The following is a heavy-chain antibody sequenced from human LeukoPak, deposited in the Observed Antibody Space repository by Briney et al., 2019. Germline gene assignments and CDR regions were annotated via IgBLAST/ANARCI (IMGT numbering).Heavy chain of an antibody. D-gene: IGHD4-23*01. Sequence: GSVKVSCKASGYTFTSYGISWVRQAPGQGLEWMGWISAYNGNTNYAQKLQGRVTMTTDTSTSTAYMELRSLRSDDTAVYYCARETTVVPNYYYYGMDVWGQGTTVTVSS. CDR3: ARETTVVPNYYYYGMDV. V-gene: IGHV1-18*01. CDR2: ISAYNGNT. CDR1: GYTFTSYG. J-gene: IGHJ6*02.